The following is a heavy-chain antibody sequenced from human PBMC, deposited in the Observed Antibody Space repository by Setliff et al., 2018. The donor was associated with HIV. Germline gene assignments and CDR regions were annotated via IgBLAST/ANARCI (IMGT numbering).Heavy chain of an antibody. V-gene: IGHV4-39*01. CDR1: GGSISTTSVY. J-gene: IGHJ6*03. Sequence: SETLSLTCSVSGGSISTTSVYWGWIRQPPGEGLEWIVTFYYTGTTYYNTSLRRRVAKSIDTSKNQFSLKLSSVTAADTVVYYCARGLQLWGGADYYYYYMDIWGKGTTVTVSS. CDR2: FYYTGTT. CDR3: ARGLQLWGGADYYYYYMDI. D-gene: IGHD1-1*01.